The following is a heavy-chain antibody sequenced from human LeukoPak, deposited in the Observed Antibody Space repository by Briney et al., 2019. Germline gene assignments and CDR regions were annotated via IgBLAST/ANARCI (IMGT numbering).Heavy chain of an antibody. V-gene: IGHV4-39*07. D-gene: IGHD2-2*01. Sequence: SETLSLTCTVSGGSINSSSYYWGWIRQPPGKGLEWIGSMYYSGSTYYNPSLKSRVTISVDTSKNQFSLKLSSVTAADTAVYYCARYPRHPLVVPAATPYGMDVWGQGTTVTVSS. CDR2: MYYSGST. CDR1: GGSINSSSYY. J-gene: IGHJ6*02. CDR3: ARYPRHPLVVPAATPYGMDV.